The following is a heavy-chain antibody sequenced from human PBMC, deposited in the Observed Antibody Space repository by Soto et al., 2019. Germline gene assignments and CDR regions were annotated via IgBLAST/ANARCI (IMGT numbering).Heavy chain of an antibody. CDR3: AKDIAAGVYYYYGMDV. Sequence: EVPLLESGGGLVQPGGSLRLSCAASGFTFSSYAMSWVRQAPGKGLEWVSAISGSGGSTYYADSVKGRFTISRDNSKNTLYLQMNRLRAEDTAVYYCAKDIAAGVYYYYGMDVWGQGTTVTVSS. J-gene: IGHJ6*02. CDR2: ISGSGGST. D-gene: IGHD6-13*01. CDR1: GFTFSSYA. V-gene: IGHV3-23*01.